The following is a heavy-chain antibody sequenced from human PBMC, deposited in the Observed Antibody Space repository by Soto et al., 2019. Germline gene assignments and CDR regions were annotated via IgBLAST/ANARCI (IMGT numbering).Heavy chain of an antibody. D-gene: IGHD6-19*01. V-gene: IGHV3-30*18. J-gene: IGHJ4*02. CDR2: ISYDGSNK. Sequence: QVQLVESGGGVVQPGRSLRLSCAASGFTFSSYGMHWVRQAPGKGLEWVAVISYDGSNKYYADSVKGRFTISRDNSKNTLYLQMNSLRAEDTAVYYCAKTERGWQPIDYWGQGTLVTVSS. CDR1: GFTFSSYG. CDR3: AKTERGWQPIDY.